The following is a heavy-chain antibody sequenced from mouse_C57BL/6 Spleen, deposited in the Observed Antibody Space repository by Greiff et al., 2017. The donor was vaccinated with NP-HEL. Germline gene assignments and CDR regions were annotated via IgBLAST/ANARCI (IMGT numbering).Heavy chain of an antibody. Sequence: VQLKESGPVLVKPGASVKMSCKASGYTFTDYYMNWVKQSHGKSLEWIGVINPYNGGTSYNQKFKGKATLTVDKSSSTAYMELNSLTSEDSAVYYCARRGVVATGDYWGQGTTLTVSS. D-gene: IGHD1-1*01. V-gene: IGHV1-19*01. CDR3: ARRGVVATGDY. J-gene: IGHJ2*01. CDR2: INPYNGGT. CDR1: GYTFTDYY.